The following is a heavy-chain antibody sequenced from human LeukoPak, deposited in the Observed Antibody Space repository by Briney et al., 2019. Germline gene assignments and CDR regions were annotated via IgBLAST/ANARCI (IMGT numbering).Heavy chain of an antibody. CDR1: GGTFSSYA. CDR3: ARDRDYYYYYYMDV. Sequence: ASVQVSCKASGGTFSSYAISWLRQAPGQGLAWMGGIFPIFGTANYAQKFQGRVTITADESTSTAYMELSSLRSEDTAVYYCARDRDYYYYYYMDVWGKGTTVTVSS. V-gene: IGHV1-69*13. J-gene: IGHJ6*03. CDR2: IFPIFGTA.